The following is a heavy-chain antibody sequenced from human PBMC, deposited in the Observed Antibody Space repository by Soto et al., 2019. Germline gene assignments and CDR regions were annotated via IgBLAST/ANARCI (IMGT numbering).Heavy chain of an antibody. CDR3: VRGRQAVAGYPKPYNWFDP. J-gene: IGHJ5*02. D-gene: IGHD6-19*01. V-gene: IGHV4-34*01. Sequence: SETLSLTCAVYGGSFSGYYWSWIRQPPGKGLEWIGEINHSGSTNCNPSLKSRVTISVDTSKNQFSLKLSSVTAADTAVYYCVRGRQAVAGYPKPYNWFDPWGQGTLVTVSS. CDR2: INHSGST. CDR1: GGSFSGYY.